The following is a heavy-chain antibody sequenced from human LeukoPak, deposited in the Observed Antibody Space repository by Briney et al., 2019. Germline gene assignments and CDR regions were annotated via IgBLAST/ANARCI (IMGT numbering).Heavy chain of an antibody. CDR3: TRVGYIDEGIDY. D-gene: IGHD5-24*01. CDR1: GFTLSSYA. CDR2: ISGSGGST. Sequence: GGSLRLSCAASGFTLSSYAMSWVRQAPGKGLEWVSAISGSGGSTYYADPVKGRFTISRDNSKNTLYLQMNSLRAEDTAIYYCTRVGYIDEGIDYWGQGTLVTVSS. J-gene: IGHJ4*02. V-gene: IGHV3-23*01.